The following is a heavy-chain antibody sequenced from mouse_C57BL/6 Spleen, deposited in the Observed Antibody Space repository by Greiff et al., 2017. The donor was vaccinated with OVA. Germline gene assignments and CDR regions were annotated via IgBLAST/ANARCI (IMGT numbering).Heavy chain of an antibody. V-gene: IGHV3-1*01. CDR2: ISYSGST. Sequence: EVKLVESGPGMVKPSQSLSLTCTVTGYSITSGYDCHWLRHFPGNKLELMGYISYSGSTNYNPPLNSRTSITHDTATIHFFMEFNSVTTEDAAAYYCARSHGSRYFDYWGQSSTLTVSS. D-gene: IGHD1-1*01. J-gene: IGHJ2*01. CDR1: GYSITSGYD. CDR3: ARSHGSRYFDY.